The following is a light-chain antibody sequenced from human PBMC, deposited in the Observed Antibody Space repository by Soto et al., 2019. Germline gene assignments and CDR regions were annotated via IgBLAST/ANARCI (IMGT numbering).Light chain of an antibody. Sequence: QSALTQPASLSGSPGQSITISCTGTSSDVGSYNLVSWFQQHPGKAPKLMIYEGTKRPSGVSNRFSGSKSGNTASLTISGLQAADEADYYCCSYARTSTLLFGGGTKLTVL. CDR3: CSYARTSTLL. J-gene: IGLJ2*01. V-gene: IGLV2-23*01. CDR2: EGT. CDR1: SSDVGSYNL.